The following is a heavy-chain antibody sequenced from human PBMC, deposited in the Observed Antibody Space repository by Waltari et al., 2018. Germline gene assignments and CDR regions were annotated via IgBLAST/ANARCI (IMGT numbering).Heavy chain of an antibody. Sequence: QVQLQESGPGLVKPSQTLSLTCTVSGGSISSGSYYWSWIRQPAGKGLEWIGYIYTSGSTNYNPSLKRRVTISVDTSKNQFSLKLSSVTAADTAVYYCARIGLSYAFDIWGQGTMVTVSS. CDR3: ARIGLSYAFDI. D-gene: IGHD3-16*01. V-gene: IGHV4-61*09. CDR2: IYTSGST. J-gene: IGHJ3*02. CDR1: GGSISSGSYY.